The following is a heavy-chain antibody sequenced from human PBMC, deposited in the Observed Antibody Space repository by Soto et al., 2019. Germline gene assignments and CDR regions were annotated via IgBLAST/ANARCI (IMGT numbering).Heavy chain of an antibody. D-gene: IGHD2-15*01. V-gene: IGHV1-69*01. CDR1: GGTFSSYA. J-gene: IGHJ6*02. CDR2: IIPIFGTA. CDR3: ARSQGGSSRLAIYYYYYYGMDV. Sequence: QVQLVQSGAEVKKPGSSVKVSCKAPGGTFSSYAISWVRQAPGQGLEWMGGIIPIFGTAKYAQKFQGRVTITADESTSTVYMELSSLRSEDTDVYYCARSQGGSSRLAIYYYYYYGMDVWGQGTTVTVSS.